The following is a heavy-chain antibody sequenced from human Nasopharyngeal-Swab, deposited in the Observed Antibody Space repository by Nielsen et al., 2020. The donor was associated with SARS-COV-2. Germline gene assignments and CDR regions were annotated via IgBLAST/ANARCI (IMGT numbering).Heavy chain of an antibody. CDR1: GFTFSNYR. V-gene: IGHV3-74*01. CDR2: INGDGSSL. J-gene: IGHJ4*02. CDR3: ARGRGSSTSMIGY. D-gene: IGHD2/OR15-2a*01. Sequence: GESLKISCAASGFTFSNYRMHWVRQAPGKGLVWVSRINGDGSSLNYADFVKGRFTISTDDAKRKLYLEMNSLRAEDTAVNYCARGRGSSTSMIGYWGQGTLVTVSS.